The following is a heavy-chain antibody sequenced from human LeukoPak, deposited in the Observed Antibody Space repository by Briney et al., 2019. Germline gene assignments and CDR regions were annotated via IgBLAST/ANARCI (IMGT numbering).Heavy chain of an antibody. CDR2: ISYDGSNK. CDR1: GFTFSSYA. J-gene: IGHJ4*02. CDR3: ARGRVYYDSSGYYYY. Sequence: GGSLRLSCAASGFTFSSYAMHWVRQAPGKRLEWVAVISYDGSNKYYADSVKGRFTISRDNSKNTLYLQMNSLRAEDTAVYYCARGRVYYDSSGYYYYWGQGTLVTVSS. V-gene: IGHV3-30*04. D-gene: IGHD3-22*01.